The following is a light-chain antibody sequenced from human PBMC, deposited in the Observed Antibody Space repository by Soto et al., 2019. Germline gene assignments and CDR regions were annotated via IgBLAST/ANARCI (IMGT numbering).Light chain of an antibody. V-gene: IGLV3-21*04. J-gene: IGLJ2*01. CDR3: QVWDSRSDHVV. CDR1: NIGSKS. CDR2: YDS. Sequence: SYELTQPPSVSVAPGKTARITRGGNNIGSKSVHWYQQKPGQAPVLVIYYDSDRPSGIPERFSGSNSGNTATLSISRGEAGDEADYYGQVWDSRSDHVVFGGGTTHTVL.